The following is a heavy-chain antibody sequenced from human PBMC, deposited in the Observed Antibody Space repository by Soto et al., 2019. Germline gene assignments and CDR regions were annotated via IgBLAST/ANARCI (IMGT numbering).Heavy chain of an antibody. V-gene: IGHV3-23*01. D-gene: IGHD4-17*01. CDR2: TDGGGGTT. CDR3: AKDYGDNPFDY. J-gene: IGHJ4*02. Sequence: PGGSLRLSCAASGFTFSSYAMSWVRQAPGKGLEWVSATDGGGGTTYYADSVKGRFTISRDNSQNTLYLQMNSLRAEDTAVYYCAKDYGDNPFDYWGQGTLVTVSS. CDR1: GFTFSSYA.